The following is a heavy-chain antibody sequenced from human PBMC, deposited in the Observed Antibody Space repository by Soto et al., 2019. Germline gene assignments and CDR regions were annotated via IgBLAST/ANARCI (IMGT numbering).Heavy chain of an antibody. CDR2: IRSTPAGGTT. Sequence: EVQVVESGGGLVKPGGSIRLSCATSGFTLSKAGMNWVRQAPGNGLEWVGRIRSTPAGGTTDYAAPVKGRFTISRDDSKNTLYLQMNSLKTEDPAVYYRVTDQGYFQHWGQGTLVTVSS. CDR3: VTDQGYFQH. V-gene: IGHV3-15*07. CDR1: GFTLSKAG. J-gene: IGHJ1*01. D-gene: IGHD6-13*01.